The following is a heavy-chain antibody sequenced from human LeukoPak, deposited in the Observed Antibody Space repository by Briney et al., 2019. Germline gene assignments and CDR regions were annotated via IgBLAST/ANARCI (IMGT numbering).Heavy chain of an antibody. CDR3: ARVYYGDYGPVGAFDI. Sequence: GASVTVSCTASGYTFTSYAMNWVRQAPGQGLEWMGWINAGNGNTKYSQKFQGRVTITRDTSASTAYMELSSLRSEDTAVYYCARVYYGDYGPVGAFDIWGQGTMVTVSS. CDR1: GYTFTSYA. CDR2: INAGNGNT. D-gene: IGHD4-17*01. V-gene: IGHV1-3*01. J-gene: IGHJ3*02.